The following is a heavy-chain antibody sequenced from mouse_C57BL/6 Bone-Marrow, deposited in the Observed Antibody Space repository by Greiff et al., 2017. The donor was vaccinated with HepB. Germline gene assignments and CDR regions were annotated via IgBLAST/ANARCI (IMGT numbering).Heavy chain of an antibody. CDR3: ARVGWDGY. J-gene: IGHJ2*01. V-gene: IGHV1-81*01. CDR2: IYPRSGNT. Sequence: QVQLQPSGAELARPGASVKLSCKASGYTFTSYGISWVKQRTGQGLEWIGEIYPRSGNTYYNEKFKGKATLTADKSSSTAYMELRSLTSEDSAVYFCARVGWDGYWGQGTTLTVSS. D-gene: IGHD4-1*01. CDR1: GYTFTSYG.